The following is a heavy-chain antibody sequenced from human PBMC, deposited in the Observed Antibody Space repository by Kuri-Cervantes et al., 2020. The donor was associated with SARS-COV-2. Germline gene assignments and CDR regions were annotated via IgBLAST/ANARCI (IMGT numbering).Heavy chain of an antibody. CDR3: ARESSSSWYWFDP. CDR1: GYSISSGYY. V-gene: IGHV4-38-2*02. D-gene: IGHD6-13*01. Sequence: GSLSLSCAVSGYSISSGYYWGWIRQPPGKGLEWIGSIYHSGSTYYNPSLKSRVTISVDTSKNQFSLKLSSVTAADTAVYYCARESSSSWYWFDPWAREPWSPSPQ. CDR2: IYHSGST. J-gene: IGHJ5*02.